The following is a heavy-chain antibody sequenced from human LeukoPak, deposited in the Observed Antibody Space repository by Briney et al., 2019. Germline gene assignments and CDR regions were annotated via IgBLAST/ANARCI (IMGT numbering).Heavy chain of an antibody. D-gene: IGHD4-23*01. Sequence: GGSLRLSCTASGFTFSSYWMNWVRQVPGKELEWVAIIKSDGTEEHYLDSVKGRFTISRDNAKNSLYLQVNSLRAEDTAVYYCAAVYGGNSYPDYWGQGTLVTVSS. CDR3: AAVYGGNSYPDY. CDR2: IKSDGTEE. V-gene: IGHV3-7*01. J-gene: IGHJ4*02. CDR1: GFTFSSYW.